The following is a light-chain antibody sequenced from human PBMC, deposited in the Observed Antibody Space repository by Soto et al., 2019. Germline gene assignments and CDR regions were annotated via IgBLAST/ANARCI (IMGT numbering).Light chain of an antibody. Sequence: DIQMTQSPSTLSASVGDRVTITCRASQSINRRLAWYQQKPGKAPRLLIYDVSTLESGVPSRFGGSGSGTEFTLTISGVQPEDFATYYCQQYNSYSWTFGQGTKVDI. CDR1: QSINRR. V-gene: IGKV1-5*01. J-gene: IGKJ1*01. CDR2: DVS. CDR3: QQYNSYSWT.